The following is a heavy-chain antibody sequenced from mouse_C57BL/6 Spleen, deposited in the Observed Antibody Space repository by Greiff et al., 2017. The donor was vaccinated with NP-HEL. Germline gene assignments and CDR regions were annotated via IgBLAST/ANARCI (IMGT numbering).Heavy chain of an antibody. V-gene: IGHV5-4*01. CDR3: ARDRARYFDV. CDR1: GFTFSSYA. Sequence: DVKLVESGGGLVKPGGSLKLSCAASGFTFSSYAMSWVRQTPEKRLEWVATISDGGSYTYYPDNVKGRFTISRDNAKNNLYLQMSHLKSEDTAMYYCARDRARYFDVWGTGTTVTVSS. CDR2: ISDGGSYT. J-gene: IGHJ1*03.